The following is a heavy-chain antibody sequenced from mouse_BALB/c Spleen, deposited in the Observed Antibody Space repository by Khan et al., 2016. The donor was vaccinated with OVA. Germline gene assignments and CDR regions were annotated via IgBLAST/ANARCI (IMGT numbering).Heavy chain of an antibody. CDR2: IYPGDGYT. CDR3: AKEDGDYYAMDF. V-gene: IGHV1-82*01. Sequence: QVQLQQPGPELVTPGASVKLSCKASVYAFSSSWMNWVKQRPVQSLSWIGRIYPGDGYTNYNGNFKGKATLTADTSSSTAYMQLSSLTSVDSAVDFCAKEDGDYYAMDFWGQGTSVTVSS. D-gene: IGHD2-13*01. CDR1: VYAFSSSW. J-gene: IGHJ4*01.